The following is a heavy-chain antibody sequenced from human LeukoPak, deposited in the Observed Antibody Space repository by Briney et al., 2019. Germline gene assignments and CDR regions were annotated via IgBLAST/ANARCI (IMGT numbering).Heavy chain of an antibody. D-gene: IGHD5-12*01. CDR1: GGSISSGGYS. J-gene: IGHJ4*02. CDR2: IYHSGST. Sequence: SETLSLTCAVSGGSISSGGYSWSWIRQPPGKGLEWIGYIYHSGSTYYNPSLKSRVTISVDRSKNQFSLKLSSVTAADTAVYYCARQPGGYSGPFDYWGQGTLVTVSS. V-gene: IGHV4-30-2*01. CDR3: ARQPGGYSGPFDY.